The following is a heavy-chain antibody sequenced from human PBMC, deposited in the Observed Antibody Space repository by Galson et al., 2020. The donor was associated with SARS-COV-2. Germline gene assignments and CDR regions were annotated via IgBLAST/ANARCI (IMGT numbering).Heavy chain of an antibody. J-gene: IGHJ5*02. V-gene: IGHV4-34*01. Sequence: PSETLSLTCAVYGGSFNDYYWSWIRQPPGKGLEWIGGITHSGRSDYNPSLGGRATISVDTSKNQFSLRLNAVTAADTSVYYCARAPAFQDLLLFKVYLLSDLSGNWFDPWGQGTLVTVSS. D-gene: IGHD2-15*01. CDR1: GGSFNDYY. CDR3: ARAPAFQDLLLFKVYLLSDLSGNWFDP. CDR2: ITHSGRS.